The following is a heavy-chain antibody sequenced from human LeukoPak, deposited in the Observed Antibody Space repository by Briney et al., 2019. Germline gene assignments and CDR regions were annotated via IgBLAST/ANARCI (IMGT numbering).Heavy chain of an antibody. Sequence: SETLSLTCPVSGGSISSYYWSWIRQPPGKGLEWIGYIYYSGSTNYNPSLKSRVTISVDTSKNQFSLKLSSVTAADTAVYYCARHRIVGATSFDYRGQGTLVTVSS. J-gene: IGHJ4*02. V-gene: IGHV4-59*08. D-gene: IGHD1-26*01. CDR3: ARHRIVGATSFDY. CDR1: GGSISSYY. CDR2: IYYSGST.